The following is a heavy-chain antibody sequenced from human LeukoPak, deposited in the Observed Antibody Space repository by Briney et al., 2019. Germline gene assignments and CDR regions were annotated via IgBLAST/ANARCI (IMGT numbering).Heavy chain of an antibody. J-gene: IGHJ4*02. CDR2: MNPNSGNT. CDR3: AVYTIGDGY. Sequence: ASVKVYCKASGYTFTSYDINWVPQATGPGLEWMGWMNPNSGNTGYAQKFQGRVAMTRNTSISTAYMELSSLRSEDTAVYYCAVYTIGDGYWGQGTLVTVSS. V-gene: IGHV1-8*01. CDR1: GYTFTSYD. D-gene: IGHD3-16*01.